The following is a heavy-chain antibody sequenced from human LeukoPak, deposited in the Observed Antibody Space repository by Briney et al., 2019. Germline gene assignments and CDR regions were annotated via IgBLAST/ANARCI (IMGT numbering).Heavy chain of an antibody. CDR2: INPDGSTT. D-gene: IGHD3-22*01. CDR1: GFTFSSSW. V-gene: IGHV3-74*01. J-gene: IGHJ4*02. CDR3: ARAMISGSDY. Sequence: PGGSLRLSCAASGFTFSSSWMHWVRQAPGKGLVWVSRINPDGSTTTYADSVGGRLTISRDNAKNTLYLQMSSLRAEDTAVYYCARAMISGSDYWGQGTLVTVSS.